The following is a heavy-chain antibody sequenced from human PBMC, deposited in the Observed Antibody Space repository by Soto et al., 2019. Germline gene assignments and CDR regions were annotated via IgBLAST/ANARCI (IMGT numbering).Heavy chain of an antibody. CDR3: ASLSRFALDY. J-gene: IGHJ4*01. CDR2: ISSSSSYI. D-gene: IGHD3-10*01. CDR1: GFTFSSYT. V-gene: IGHV3-21*01. Sequence: PVGSLRLSCAASGFTFSSYTMNWVRQAPGKGLEWVSSISSSSSYIYYTDSVKGRFTISRDNGKNSLYLQINSLRAEDTAVYYCASLSRFALDYWGQGTLVTVSS.